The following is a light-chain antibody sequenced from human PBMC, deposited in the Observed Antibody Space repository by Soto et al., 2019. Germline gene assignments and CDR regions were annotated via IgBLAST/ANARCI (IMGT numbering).Light chain of an antibody. J-gene: IGLJ3*02. CDR3: SSYTTTSSVL. Sequence: QFSLTHPASLSGSPGQSITISCTGTSNDIGYYNYVSWYQQHPAKAPKLMIYEVRNRPSGISNRFSGSKSGNTASLTISGLQAEDEADYYCSSYTTTSSVLFGGGTKVTVL. CDR2: EVR. CDR1: SNDIGYYNY. V-gene: IGLV2-14*01.